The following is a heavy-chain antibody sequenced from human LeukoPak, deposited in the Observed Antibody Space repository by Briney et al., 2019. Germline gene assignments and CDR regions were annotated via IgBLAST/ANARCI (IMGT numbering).Heavy chain of an antibody. CDR3: ASPKYGSGSYLDSPFHY. V-gene: IGHV3-23*01. Sequence: GGSLRLSCAASGFTFSSYAMSWVRQAPGKGLEWVSAISGSGGSTYYADSVKGRFTISRDNSKNTLYLQMNSLRAEDTAVYYCASPKYGSGSYLDSPFHYWGQGTLVTVSS. CDR1: GFTFSSYA. CDR2: ISGSGGST. D-gene: IGHD3-10*01. J-gene: IGHJ4*02.